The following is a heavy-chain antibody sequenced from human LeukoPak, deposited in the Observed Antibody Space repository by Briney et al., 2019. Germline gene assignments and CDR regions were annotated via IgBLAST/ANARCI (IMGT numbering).Heavy chain of an antibody. V-gene: IGHV4-59*01. J-gene: IGHJ4*02. Sequence: SETLSLTCTVSGGSISSYYWSWIRQPPGKGLGWIGYIYYSGSTNYNPSLKSRVTISVDTSKNQFSLKLSSVTAADTAVYYCASYGGDYVSYFDYWGQGTLVTVSS. D-gene: IGHD4-17*01. CDR3: ASYGGDYVSYFDY. CDR2: IYYSGST. CDR1: GGSISSYY.